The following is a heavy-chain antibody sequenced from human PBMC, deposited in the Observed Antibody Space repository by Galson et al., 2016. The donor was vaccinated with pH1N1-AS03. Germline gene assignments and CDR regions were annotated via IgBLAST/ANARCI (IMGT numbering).Heavy chain of an antibody. Sequence: VSGGSISSHYWSWIRRPPGKGLEWLGYIYYSVTTNYNPSLKSRVTISVDTSKNQFSLKLTSVTAADTAVYYCARDPSQSYYGRHYMDVWGKGTTVTVSS. CDR2: IYYSVTT. CDR3: ARDPSQSYYGRHYMDV. D-gene: IGHD3-10*01. V-gene: IGHV4-59*11. J-gene: IGHJ6*03. CDR1: GGSISSHY.